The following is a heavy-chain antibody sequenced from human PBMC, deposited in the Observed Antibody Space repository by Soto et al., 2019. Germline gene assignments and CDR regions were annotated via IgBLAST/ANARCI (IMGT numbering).Heavy chain of an antibody. J-gene: IGHJ4*02. CDR3: ARDRDSVAVAEFDY. CDR1: GYTLTDNY. Sequence: ASVKVSCKASGYTLTDNYMHWVREAPGQGLEWMGWINPNGGTNYAQKFQGRVTMTRDTSISTAYMELSRLRSDDTAVYYCARDRDSVAVAEFDYWGQGTLVTVSS. V-gene: IGHV1-2*02. D-gene: IGHD6-19*01. CDR2: INPNGGT.